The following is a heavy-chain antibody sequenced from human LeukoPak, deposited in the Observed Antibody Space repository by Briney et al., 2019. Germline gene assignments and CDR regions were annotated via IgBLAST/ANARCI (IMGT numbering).Heavy chain of an antibody. D-gene: IGHD5-12*01. V-gene: IGHV3-21*01. CDR1: GFTFSSYS. Sequence: GGSLRLSCAASGFTFSSYSMNWVRQAPGKGLEWFSSISSSSSYIYYADSVKGRFTISRDNAKNSLYLQMNSLRAEDTAVYYCAVEMATTNSHAFDIWGQGTMVTVSS. CDR2: ISSSSSYI. CDR3: AVEMATTNSHAFDI. J-gene: IGHJ3*02.